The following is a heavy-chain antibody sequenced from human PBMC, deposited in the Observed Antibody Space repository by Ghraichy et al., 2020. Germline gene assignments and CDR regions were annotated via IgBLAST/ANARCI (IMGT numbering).Heavy chain of an antibody. CDR2: IYYSGST. D-gene: IGHD1/OR15-1a*01. CDR1: GDSVSKFY. Sequence: GSLRLSCSVSGDSVSKFYWSWIRQPPGQGLEWIGYIYYSGSTKKNPSLKSRVTMSVDTSKNQFSLDLRSVTEADTAVYYCARWRNTMDVWGRGTTVTVSS. J-gene: IGHJ6*02. CDR3: ARWRNTMDV. V-gene: IGHV4-59*02.